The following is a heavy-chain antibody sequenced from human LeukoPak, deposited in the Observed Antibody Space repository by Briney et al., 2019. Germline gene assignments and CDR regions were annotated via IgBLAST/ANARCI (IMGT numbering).Heavy chain of an antibody. CDR3: ARAKGSLLAFDS. CDR1: GFTFSDYY. D-gene: IGHD3-10*01. CDR2: ISSSGSSI. J-gene: IGHJ3*02. Sequence: KPGGSLRHSCAASGFTFSDYYMSWISQAPGKGLEWLSYISSSGSSIYYADSVKGRFTISRDNAKNSLYLQMNSLRAEDTAVYYCARAKGSLLAFDSWGQGTMVTVSS. V-gene: IGHV3-11*01.